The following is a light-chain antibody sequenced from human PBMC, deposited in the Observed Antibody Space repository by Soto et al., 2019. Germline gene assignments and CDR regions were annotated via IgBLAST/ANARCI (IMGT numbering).Light chain of an antibody. V-gene: IGLV2-14*01. CDR3: SSYTSISTYV. J-gene: IGLJ1*01. CDR1: SSDVGGYNY. Sequence: QSALTQPASVSGSPGQSITISCTGTSSDVGGYNYVSWYQQHPGKAPKLMIYEVSNRPSGVSNRFSGSKSGNTASLTISGLPAEDEADYYCSSYTSISTYVFGTGTKLTVL. CDR2: EVS.